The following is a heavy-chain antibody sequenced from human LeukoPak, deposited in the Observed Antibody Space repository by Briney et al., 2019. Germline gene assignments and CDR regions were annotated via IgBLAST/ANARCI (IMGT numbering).Heavy chain of an antibody. J-gene: IGHJ4*02. CDR2: ISSSSSYM. V-gene: IGHV3-21*01. D-gene: IGHD2-2*01. CDR3: ASEGYCSSTSCEGGFDY. Sequence: GGSLRLSCAASGFTFSSYSMNWVRQAPGKGLEWVSSISSSSSYMYYADSVKGRFTISRDNAKNSLYLQMNSLRAEDTAVYYCASEGYCSSTSCEGGFDYWGQGTLVTVSS. CDR1: GFTFSSYS.